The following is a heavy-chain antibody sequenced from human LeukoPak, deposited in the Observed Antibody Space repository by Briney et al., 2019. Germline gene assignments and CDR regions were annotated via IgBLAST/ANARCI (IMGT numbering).Heavy chain of an antibody. D-gene: IGHD1-7*01. CDR1: GYTFTSYW. CDR2: INPDGGST. Sequence: ASVKVSCKASGYTFTSYWIQWVRQAPGQGLEWMGLINPDGGSTAYAHRFQGRVTMTRDTSTSTVYMDLSSLRSEDTAVYYCARGEELRAPSHFDYWGQGTLVTVSS. V-gene: IGHV1-46*01. J-gene: IGHJ4*02. CDR3: ARGEELRAPSHFDY.